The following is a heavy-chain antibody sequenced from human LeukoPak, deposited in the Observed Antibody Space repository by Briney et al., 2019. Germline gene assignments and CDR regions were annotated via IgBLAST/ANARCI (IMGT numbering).Heavy chain of an antibody. CDR1: GGSISNYY. CDR2: IYY. CDR3: ARHPTALVSYGFDP. J-gene: IGHJ5*02. Sequence: SETLSLTYTVSGGSISNYYWSWIRQPPGKGLEWIGYIYYNPSLKSRVTISVDTSKNQFSLKLSSVTAADTAIYYCARHPTALVSYGFDPWGQGTLVTVSS. D-gene: IGHD5-18*01. V-gene: IGHV4-59*08.